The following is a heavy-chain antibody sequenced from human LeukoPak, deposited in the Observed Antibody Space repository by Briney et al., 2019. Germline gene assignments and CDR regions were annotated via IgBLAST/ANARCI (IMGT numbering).Heavy chain of an antibody. CDR1: GFTFSSYA. V-gene: IGHV3-23*01. J-gene: IGHJ6*02. Sequence: GGSLRLSCAASGFTFSSYAMSWVRQAPGKGLEWVSAISGSGGSTYYADSVKGRFTISRDNAKNTLYLQMNSLRAEDTAVYYCAREKGTYYDFWSGPVPYYGMDVWGQGTTVTVSS. D-gene: IGHD3-3*01. CDR2: ISGSGGST. CDR3: AREKGTYYDFWSGPVPYYGMDV.